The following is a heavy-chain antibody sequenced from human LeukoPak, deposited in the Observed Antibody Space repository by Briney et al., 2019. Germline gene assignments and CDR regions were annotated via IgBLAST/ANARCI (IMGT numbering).Heavy chain of an antibody. Sequence: SETLSLTCAVYGGSFSGYYWSWIRQPPGKGLEWIGEINHSGSTNYNPSLKSRVTISVDTSKNQFSLKLSSVTAADTAVYYCARDPTYCSSTSCQIANWFDPWGQGTLVTVSS. D-gene: IGHD2-2*01. V-gene: IGHV4-34*01. CDR3: ARDPTYCSSTSCQIANWFDP. CDR2: INHSGST. J-gene: IGHJ5*02. CDR1: GGSFSGYY.